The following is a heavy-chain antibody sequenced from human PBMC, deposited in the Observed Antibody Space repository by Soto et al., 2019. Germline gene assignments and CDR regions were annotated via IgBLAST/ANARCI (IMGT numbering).Heavy chain of an antibody. V-gene: IGHV5-51*01. CDR2: IYPGDSDT. D-gene: IGHD3-10*01. CDR3: AGGGVRGVITRTRDYYGMAV. Sequence: GESLKICCKGSGYSFTSYWIGWVRQMPGKGLEWMGFIYPGDSDTRYSPSFQGQVTISADKSISTAYLQWSSLKASDTAMYYFAGGGVRGVITRTRDYYGMAVWGQGTTVTVSS. CDR1: GYSFTSYW. J-gene: IGHJ6*02.